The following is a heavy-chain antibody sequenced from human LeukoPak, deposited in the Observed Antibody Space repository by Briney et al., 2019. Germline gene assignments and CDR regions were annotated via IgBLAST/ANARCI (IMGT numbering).Heavy chain of an antibody. J-gene: IGHJ3*02. V-gene: IGHV3-21*01. CDR3: ARDLGSGSYYPDAFDI. D-gene: IGHD1-26*01. CDR1: GFSFSDYY. CDR2: ISSSSSYI. Sequence: GGSLRLSCAASGFSFSDYYMNWVRQAPGKGLEWVSSISSSSSYIYYADSVKGRFTISRDNAKNSLYLQMNSLRAEDTAVYYCARDLGSGSYYPDAFDIWGQGTMVTVSS.